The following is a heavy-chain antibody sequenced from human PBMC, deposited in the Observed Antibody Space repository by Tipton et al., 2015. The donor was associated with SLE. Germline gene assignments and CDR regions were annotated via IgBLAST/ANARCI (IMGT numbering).Heavy chain of an antibody. CDR2: FFYSGST. CDR3: ARIIAGPGDAFDV. V-gene: IGHV4-39*07. J-gene: IGHJ3*01. Sequence: GLVKPSETLSLTCTVSGGSISSSAYSWGWIRQPPGKGLEWIGNFFYSGSTYYNPSLKSRVTISVDTSKNQFSLKLSSVTAADTAVYFCARIIAGPGDAFDVWGQGTMVTVSS. CDR1: GGSISSSAYS.